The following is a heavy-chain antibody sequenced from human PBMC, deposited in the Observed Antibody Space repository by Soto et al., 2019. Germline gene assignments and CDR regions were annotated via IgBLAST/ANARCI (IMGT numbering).Heavy chain of an antibody. D-gene: IGHD4-17*01. CDR1: GFSLSTSGVG. V-gene: IGHV2-5*02. CDR2: IYWDDDK. J-gene: IGHJ5*02. CDR3: AHLNADGDWDWFDP. Sequence: QITLKESGPTLVKPTQTLTLTCTFSGFSLSTSGVGVGWIRQPPGKALEWLALIYWDDDKRYSPSLKSRLTITKDTSKTQVVLTMTNMDPVDTPTYYCAHLNADGDWDWFDPWGQGTLVTVS.